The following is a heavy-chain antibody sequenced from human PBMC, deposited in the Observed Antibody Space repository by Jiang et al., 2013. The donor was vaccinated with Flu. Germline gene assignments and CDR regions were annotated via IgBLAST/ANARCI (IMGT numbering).Heavy chain of an antibody. CDR3: ARGEVIVVVVAPYYYYYMDV. Sequence: EWMGWINAGNGNTKYSQKFQGRVTITRDTSASTAYMELSSLRSEDTAVYYCARGEVIVVVVAPYYYYYMDVWGKGTTVTVSS. CDR2: INAGNGNT. D-gene: IGHD2-15*01. V-gene: IGHV1-3*01. J-gene: IGHJ6*03.